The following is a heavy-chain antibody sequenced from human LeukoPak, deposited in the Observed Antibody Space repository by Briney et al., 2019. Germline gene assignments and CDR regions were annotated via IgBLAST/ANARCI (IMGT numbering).Heavy chain of an antibody. V-gene: IGHV3-9*01. CDR3: AKTMVRGKQMTNPMDV. CDR2: ISWNSGSI. D-gene: IGHD3-10*01. Sequence: GGSLRLSCAASGSTFDDYAMHWVRQAPGKGLEWVSGISWNSGSIGCADSVKGRFTISRDNAKNSLYLQMNSLRAEDTALYYCAKTMVRGKQMTNPMDVWGKGTTVTVSS. J-gene: IGHJ6*03. CDR1: GSTFDDYA.